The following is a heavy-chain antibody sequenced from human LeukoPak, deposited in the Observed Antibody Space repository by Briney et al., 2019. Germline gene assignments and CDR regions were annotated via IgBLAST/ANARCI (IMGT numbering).Heavy chain of an antibody. D-gene: IGHD2-21*01. CDR1: GFTFSNYW. CDR3: ARDQLSYSDGARP. CDR2: INGDGSDT. V-gene: IGHV3-74*01. J-gene: IGHJ5*02. Sequence: GGSRRLSCAPYGFTFSNYWMHWVRQVQGKGPEWVSHINGDGSDTGYADSVKGRFTISRDNRKNTVYLQMNGLRAEDTAVYYCARDQLSYSDGARPWGQGTLVTVSS.